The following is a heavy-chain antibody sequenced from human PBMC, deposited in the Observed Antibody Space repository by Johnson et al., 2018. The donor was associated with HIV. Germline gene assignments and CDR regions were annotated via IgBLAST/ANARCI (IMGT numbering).Heavy chain of an antibody. CDR3: ARDQYSSDWVGGGDAFDI. V-gene: IGHV3-11*04. J-gene: IGHJ3*02. CDR1: GFIFSDYY. D-gene: IGHD6-19*01. CDR2: ISSSSSTT. Sequence: QVLESGGGLVKPGGSLRLSCAASGFIFSDYYMTWIRQAPGKGLEWVSYISSSSSTTYYADSVKGRFTISRDNAKNSLYLQMNSLRAEDTAVYYCARDQYSSDWVGGGDAFDIWGQGTMVTVSS.